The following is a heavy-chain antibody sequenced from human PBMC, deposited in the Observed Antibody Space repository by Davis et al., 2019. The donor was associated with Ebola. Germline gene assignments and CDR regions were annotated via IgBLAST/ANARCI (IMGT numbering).Heavy chain of an antibody. V-gene: IGHV4-34*01. D-gene: IGHD7-27*01. CDR1: GGSFSGYY. CDR3: ARGCRSLGKDAFDI. CDR2: INHSGST. J-gene: IGHJ3*02. Sequence: GSLRLSCAVQGGSFSGYYWSGIRQPAGKGLEWIGEINHSGSTNYNPSLKSRVTISVDTSKNQFSLKLSSVTAADTAVYYCARGCRSLGKDAFDIWGQGTMVTVSS.